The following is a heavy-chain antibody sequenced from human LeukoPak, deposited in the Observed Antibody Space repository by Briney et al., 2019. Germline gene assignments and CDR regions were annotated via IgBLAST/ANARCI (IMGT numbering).Heavy chain of an antibody. CDR2: ISWNGARI. CDR1: GFTFAEYT. CDR3: VKDLVAASENVRGWYPMDY. V-gene: IGHV3-43*01. J-gene: IGHJ4*02. D-gene: IGHD6-19*01. Sequence: GGSLRLSCAASGFTFAEYTMHWVRQAPGKGLEWVSLISWNGARIHYGDSVKGRSTISRDNSKTSLYLQMNSLRAEDTALYYCVKDLVAASENVRGWYPMDYWGQGTLVTVSS.